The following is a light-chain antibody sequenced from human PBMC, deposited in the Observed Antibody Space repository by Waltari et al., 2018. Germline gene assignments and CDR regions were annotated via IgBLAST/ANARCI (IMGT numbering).Light chain of an antibody. V-gene: IGLV3-27*01. J-gene: IGLJ3*02. CDR1: LLSTKY. CDR2: KDS. Sequence: SYELTQPSSVSVSPGQTARITCSGDLLSTKYARWYQQRPGQAPVLVVYKDSERPPGSPERFSGSSSGTTVILTISGAQVEDEADYYCYSATDNNLRVFGGGTKLTVL. CDR3: YSATDNNLRV.